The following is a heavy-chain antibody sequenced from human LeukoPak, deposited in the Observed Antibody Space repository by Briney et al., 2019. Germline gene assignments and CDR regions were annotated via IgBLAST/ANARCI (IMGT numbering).Heavy chain of an antibody. CDR3: ARQGIAVAGYDY. Sequence: SETLSLTCTVSGGSISSSSYYWGWIRQPPGKGLEWIGSIYYSGSTYYNPSLKSRDTISVDTSKNQFSLKLSSVTAADTAVYYCARQGIAVAGYDYWGQGTLVTVSS. J-gene: IGHJ4*02. CDR2: IYYSGST. D-gene: IGHD6-19*01. CDR1: GGSISSSSYY. V-gene: IGHV4-39*01.